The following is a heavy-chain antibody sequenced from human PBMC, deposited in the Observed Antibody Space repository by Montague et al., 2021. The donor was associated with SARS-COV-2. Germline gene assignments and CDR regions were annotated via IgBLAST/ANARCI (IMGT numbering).Heavy chain of an antibody. CDR1: GVSVTDYY. Sequence: SETLSPTCTVSGVSVTDYYWSWIRQPPGKGLEWVGDVLYNKGTNFNPSLKGRVAISVDTSKNQFSLKLSSVTAADTAVYYCARQEYYYGSSGYGRMDWFDPWGQGTLVTVSS. J-gene: IGHJ5*02. CDR3: ARQEYYYGSSGYGRMDWFDP. V-gene: IGHV4-59*08. CDR2: VLYNKGT. D-gene: IGHD3-22*01.